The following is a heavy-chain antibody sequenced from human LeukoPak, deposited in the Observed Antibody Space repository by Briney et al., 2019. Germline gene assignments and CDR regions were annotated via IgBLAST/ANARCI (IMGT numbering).Heavy chain of an antibody. CDR3: ARDQLYSATGSFDY. V-gene: IGHV3-48*04. J-gene: IGHJ4*02. CDR2: ISSSSSTI. Sequence: GGSLRLSCAASGFTFRNYGMKWVRQAPGKGLEWISYISSSSSTIFYADSVRGRFTMSRDNAKNSLYLQVNSLRAEDTAVYYCARDQLYSATGSFDYWGQGTLVTVS. CDR1: GFTFRNYG. D-gene: IGHD3-9*01.